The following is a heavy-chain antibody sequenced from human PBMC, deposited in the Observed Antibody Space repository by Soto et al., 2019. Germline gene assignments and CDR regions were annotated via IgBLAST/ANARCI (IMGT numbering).Heavy chain of an antibody. CDR3: ARGGDYYYGMDV. CDR1: GGSFSGYY. CDR2: INHSGST. Sequence: PSETLSLTCAVYGGSFSGYYWSWIRQPPGKGLEWIGEINHSGSTNYNPSLKSRVTISVDTSMNQFSLKLSSVTAADTAVYYCARGGDYYYGMDVWGQGTTVTVSS. D-gene: IGHD4-17*01. V-gene: IGHV4-34*01. J-gene: IGHJ6*02.